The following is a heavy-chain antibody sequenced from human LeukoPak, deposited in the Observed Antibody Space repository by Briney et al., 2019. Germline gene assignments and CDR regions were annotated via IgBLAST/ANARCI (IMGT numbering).Heavy chain of an antibody. CDR1: GFTFSNAW. CDR3: TTQYYGSGSYYRGYFDY. D-gene: IGHD3-10*01. CDR2: IKSKTDGGTT. Sequence: GGSLRLSCAASGFTFSNAWMSWVRQAPGKGLEWVGRIKSKTDGGTTDYAAPVKGRFTISRDGSKNTLYLQMNSLKTEDTAVYYCTTQYYGSGSYYRGYFDYWGQGTLVTVSS. V-gene: IGHV3-15*01. J-gene: IGHJ4*02.